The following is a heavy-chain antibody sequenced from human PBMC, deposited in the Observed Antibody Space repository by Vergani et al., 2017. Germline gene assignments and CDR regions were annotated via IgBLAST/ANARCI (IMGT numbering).Heavy chain of an antibody. CDR2: VSHSGHT. V-gene: IGHV4-38-2*01. CDR1: GDSISSGNN. CDR3: ARRRSSYYFDI. J-gene: IGHJ5*02. D-gene: IGHD2-2*01. Sequence: QVNLQESGPGLVKPSETLSLTCAVSGDSISSGNNWGWIRQPPGKSLEWFSSVSHSGHTYFNPSLKGRVSISMDTSKNYYFLTRSSVTAADTAMYYCARRRSSYYFDIWGQGVLITVSS.